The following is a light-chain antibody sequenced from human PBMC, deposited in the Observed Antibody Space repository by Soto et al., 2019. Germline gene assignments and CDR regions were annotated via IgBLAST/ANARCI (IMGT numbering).Light chain of an antibody. Sequence: QSALTQPASVSGSPGQSITISCTGTSSDVGGYNYVPWYQQHPGKAPKLMIYDVSNRPSGVSNRFSGSKSGNTASLTISGLQAEDAADYYCSSYTSSSTLLYVFGTGTKLTVL. CDR1: SSDVGGYNY. CDR2: DVS. V-gene: IGLV2-14*01. CDR3: SSYTSSSTLLYV. J-gene: IGLJ1*01.